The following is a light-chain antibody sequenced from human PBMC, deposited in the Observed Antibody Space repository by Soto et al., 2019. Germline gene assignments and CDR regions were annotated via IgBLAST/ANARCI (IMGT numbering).Light chain of an antibody. CDR2: GAS. Sequence: DIVLTQSPGTLSLSPGERATLSCRASQSVSSSYLAGYQQKPGQAPRLLIYGASSRATGIPDRFSGSGSGTDFTLTISRLEPEDFAVYYCQQYGSSPLTFGGGTKVEIK. CDR1: QSVSSSY. V-gene: IGKV3-20*01. J-gene: IGKJ4*01. CDR3: QQYGSSPLT.